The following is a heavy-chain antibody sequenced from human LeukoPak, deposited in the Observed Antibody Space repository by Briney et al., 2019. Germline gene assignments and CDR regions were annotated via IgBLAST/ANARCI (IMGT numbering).Heavy chain of an antibody. J-gene: IGHJ4*02. CDR1: EFSVGSNY. V-gene: IGHV3-66*01. Sequence: GGSLRLSCAASEFSVGSNYMTWVRQAPGKGLEWVSLIYSGGSTYYADSVKGRFTISRDNSKNTLYLQMNSLRAEDTAVYYCARGLPDDYWGQGTLVTVSS. D-gene: IGHD3-16*01. CDR2: IYSGGST. CDR3: ARGLPDDY.